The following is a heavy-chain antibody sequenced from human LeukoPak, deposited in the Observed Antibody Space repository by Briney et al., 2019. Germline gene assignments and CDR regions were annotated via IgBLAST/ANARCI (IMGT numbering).Heavy chain of an antibody. V-gene: IGHV2-70*11. CDR1: GFSLSTSGMC. D-gene: IGHD3-10*01. CDR2: IDWDDDK. J-gene: IGHJ4*02. Sequence: SGPALVEPTQTLTLTCTFSGFSLSTSGMCVSWIRQSPGKALEWLARIDWDDDKYYSTSLKTRLTISKDTSKNLVVLTMTNMDPVGTATYYCARTSFTYYYGSGSSYYFDYWGQGTLVTVSS. CDR3: ARTSFTYYYGSGSSYYFDY.